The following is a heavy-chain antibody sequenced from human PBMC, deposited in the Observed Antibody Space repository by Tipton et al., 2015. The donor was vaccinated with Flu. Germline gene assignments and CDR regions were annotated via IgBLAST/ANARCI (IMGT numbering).Heavy chain of an antibody. V-gene: IGHV4-38-2*01. CDR1: GDSVSSDYY. CDR2: VSRTGST. D-gene: IGHD3-10*01. J-gene: IGHJ4*02. CDR3: ARGYGSGSYYYSFDY. Sequence: TLSLTCAVSGDSVSSDYYWGWIRQFPGKGLEWIGTVSRTGSTTYNPSLKSRVTISIDTSKNQFSLNMRSVTAADTAVYYCARGYGSGSYYYSFDYWGQGTLVTVSS.